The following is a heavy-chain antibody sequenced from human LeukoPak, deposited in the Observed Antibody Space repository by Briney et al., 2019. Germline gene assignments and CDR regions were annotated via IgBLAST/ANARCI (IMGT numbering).Heavy chain of an antibody. CDR3: EKLYLNTGADY. Sequence: PGGSLRLSCAASGFVLIDYGMHWVRQAPGKGVEWVSFIRYDGSTKYYADSVKGRFTISIDDSNNTLYLHMDSLTAEDSAIYYCEKLYLNTGADYWGQGTLVTVSS. CDR2: IRYDGSTK. CDR1: GFVLIDYG. V-gene: IGHV3-30*02. J-gene: IGHJ4*02. D-gene: IGHD1-26*01.